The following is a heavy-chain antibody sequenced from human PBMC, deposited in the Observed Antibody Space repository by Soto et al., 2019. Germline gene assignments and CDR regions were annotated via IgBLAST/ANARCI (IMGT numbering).Heavy chain of an antibody. D-gene: IGHD5-12*01. CDR1: GGSFSGYT. CDR3: VRDPTDIVPRKQPVDDY. J-gene: IGHJ4*02. V-gene: IGHV1-69*08. CDR2: LTPILGTT. Sequence: EASVKVSCKASGGSFSGYTISWVRQPPGQGLEWMGRLTPILGTTKYAQKFQGRVTITADTSTSTAYMELSSLRSDDTAVYYCVRDPTDIVPRKQPVDDYWGQGTLVTVSS.